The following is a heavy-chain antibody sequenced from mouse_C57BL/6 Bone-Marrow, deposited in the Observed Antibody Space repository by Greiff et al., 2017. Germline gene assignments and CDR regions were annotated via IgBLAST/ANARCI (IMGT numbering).Heavy chain of an antibody. J-gene: IGHJ4*01. D-gene: IGHD2-2*01. CDR1: GYTFTDYN. CDR2: INPNNGGT. CDR3: ARSGYDPYAMDY. V-gene: IGHV1-18*01. Sequence: VQLQQSGPELVKPGASVKIPCKASGYTFTDYNMDWVKQSHGKSLEWIGDINPNNGGTIYNQKFKGKATLTVDKSYSTAYMELRSLTSEDTAVYYCARSGYDPYAMDYWGQGTSVTVSS.